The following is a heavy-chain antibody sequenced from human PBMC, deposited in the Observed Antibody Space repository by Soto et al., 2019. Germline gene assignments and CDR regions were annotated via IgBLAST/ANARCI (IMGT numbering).Heavy chain of an antibody. V-gene: IGHV4-59*08. Sequence: LETHPHTSTVSGGSSISYYWSWIRQPTGKGLEWIGYIYYSGSTNYNPSLKSRVTISVDTSKNQFSLKLSSVTAADTAVYYCARHVPYCSDTSHCAYGMDVWGQGTTVTVSS. CDR3: ARHVPYCSDTSHCAYGMDV. D-gene: IGHD2-2*01. CDR2: IYYSGST. J-gene: IGHJ6*02. CDR1: GGSSISYY.